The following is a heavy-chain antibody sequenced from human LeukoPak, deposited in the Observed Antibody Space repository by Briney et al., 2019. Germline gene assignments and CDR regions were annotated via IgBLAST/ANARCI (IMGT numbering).Heavy chain of an antibody. D-gene: IGHD1-26*01. CDR1: GFTFSRYA. CDR2: ISASGSTT. CDR3: AKEYPTWVGYNWVDP. J-gene: IGHJ5*02. Sequence: GGSLRISFAASGFTFSRYAMSWVRQTPGKGLELGSVISASGSTTDYADSVKGRFTISRDNSKNMLYLQMNSLRVDDTAVYYCAKEYPTWVGYNWVDPWGQGTLVTVSS. V-gene: IGHV3-23*01.